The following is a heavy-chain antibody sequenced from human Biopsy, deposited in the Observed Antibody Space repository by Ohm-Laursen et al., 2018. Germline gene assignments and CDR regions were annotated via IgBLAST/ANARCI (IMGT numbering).Heavy chain of an antibody. CDR2: IRSKVNNYAT. D-gene: IGHD4-23*01. V-gene: IGHV3-73*01. CDR3: ATYDNSGDYRDY. J-gene: IGHJ4*02. Sequence: SLRLSCAASGFTFSDSAMHWVRQASGKGLEWIGRIRSKVNNYATAYAASVTGRFTISRDDSKNTAYLQMNSLKTEDTAVYYCATYDNSGDYRDYWGQGILVTVSS. CDR1: GFTFSDSA.